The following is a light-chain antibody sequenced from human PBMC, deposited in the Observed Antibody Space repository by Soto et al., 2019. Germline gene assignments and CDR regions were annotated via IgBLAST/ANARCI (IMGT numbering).Light chain of an antibody. CDR2: DVT. J-gene: IGLJ2*01. CDR3: CSYAGSYTFA. CDR1: SSDVGGYNH. V-gene: IGLV2-11*01. Sequence: QSVLTQPRSVSGSPGQSVTISCTGTSSDVGGYNHVSWYQHHPGKAPKLMIYDVTKRPSGVPDRFSGSKSGNTASLTISGLQAEDEADYYCCSYAGSYTFAFAGGTQLTVL.